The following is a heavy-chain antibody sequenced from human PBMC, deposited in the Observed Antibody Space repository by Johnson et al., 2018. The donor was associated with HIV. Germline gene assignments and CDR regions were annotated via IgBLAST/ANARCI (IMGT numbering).Heavy chain of an antibody. D-gene: IGHD6-13*01. J-gene: IGHJ3*02. Sequence: QMLLVESGGGVVQPGRSLRLSCAASGFTFSSYAMHWVRQAPGKGLEWVAVISYAGSNKFYADSAKGRFSISRDNSKNTLYLQMNPLRVEDTAVYYCARDRAYSSSWEGAFDIWGQGTMVTVSS. V-gene: IGHV3-30*04. CDR1: GFTFSSYA. CDR3: ARDRAYSSSWEGAFDI. CDR2: ISYAGSNK.